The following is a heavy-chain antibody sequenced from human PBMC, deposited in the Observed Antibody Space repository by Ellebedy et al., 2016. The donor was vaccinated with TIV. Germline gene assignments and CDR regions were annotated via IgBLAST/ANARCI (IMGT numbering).Heavy chain of an antibody. J-gene: IGHJ4*02. Sequence: SLKISXAASGFTFDDYAMHWVRQAPGKGLEWVSGISWNSGSIGYADSVKGRFTISRDNAKNSLYLQMNSLRAEDTALYYCAKARGLRLGEWSPDDYWGQGTLVTVSS. V-gene: IGHV3-9*01. CDR3: AKARGLRLGEWSPDDY. CDR2: ISWNSGSI. D-gene: IGHD3-16*01. CDR1: GFTFDDYA.